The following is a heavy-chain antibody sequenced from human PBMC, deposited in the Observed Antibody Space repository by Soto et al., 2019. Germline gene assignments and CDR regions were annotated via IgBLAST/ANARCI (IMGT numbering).Heavy chain of an antibody. Sequence: EVQLVESGGGLVKPGGSLRLSCAASGFTFSSYNMNWVRQAPGKGLEWVSSISSSSSYMYYADSLKGRFTISRGNAKNPLYLHMNSLRAEDTAVYYCARTMAGRSAAFDIWGQGTMVTVSS. CDR3: ARTMAGRSAAFDI. J-gene: IGHJ3*02. D-gene: IGHD3-10*01. CDR1: GFTFSSYN. CDR2: ISSSSSYM. V-gene: IGHV3-21*01.